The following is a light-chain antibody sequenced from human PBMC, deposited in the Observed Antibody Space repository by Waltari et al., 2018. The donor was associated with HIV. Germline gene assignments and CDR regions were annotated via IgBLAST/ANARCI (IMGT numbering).Light chain of an antibody. CDR2: EDS. CDR3: YSTDGSGFGV. Sequence: SYELTQPPSVSVSPGQTARITCSGDALPKKYAYWYQQKSGLAPVMVIYEDSKRPSGIPERRSGSRSGTMATLTISGAQVEDEGDYHCYSTDGSGFGVFGGGTKLTVL. V-gene: IGLV3-10*01. CDR1: ALPKKY. J-gene: IGLJ2*01.